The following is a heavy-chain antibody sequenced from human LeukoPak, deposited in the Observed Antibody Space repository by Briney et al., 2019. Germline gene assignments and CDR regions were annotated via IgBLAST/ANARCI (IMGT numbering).Heavy chain of an antibody. CDR3: ARIPCRITMVRGVITGFDY. V-gene: IGHV4-34*01. CDR1: GGSFSGYY. Sequence: SETLSLTCAVYGGSFSGYYWSWIRQPPGKGLEWIGEINHSGSTNYNPSLKSRVTISVDTSKNQFSLKLSSVTAADTAVYYCARIPCRITMVRGVITGFDYWGQGTLVTVSS. CDR2: INHSGST. J-gene: IGHJ4*02. D-gene: IGHD3-10*01.